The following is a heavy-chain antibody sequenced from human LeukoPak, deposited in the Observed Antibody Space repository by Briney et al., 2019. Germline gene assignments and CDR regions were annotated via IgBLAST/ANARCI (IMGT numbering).Heavy chain of an antibody. V-gene: IGHV4-34*01. CDR2: INHSGSS. J-gene: IGHJ6*03. Sequence: SETLSLTCTVSGGSISSYYWSWIRQPPGKGLEWIGEINHSGSSNYNPSLKSRVTISVDTSKNQFSLKVSSVTAADTAVYYCARRRSSQTLTHSSYMDVWGKGTTVTVSS. D-gene: IGHD6-19*01. CDR3: ARRRSSQTLTHSSYMDV. CDR1: GGSISSYY.